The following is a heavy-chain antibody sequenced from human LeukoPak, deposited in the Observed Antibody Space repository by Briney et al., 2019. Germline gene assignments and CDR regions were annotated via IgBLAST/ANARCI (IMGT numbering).Heavy chain of an antibody. J-gene: IGHJ4*02. CDR1: GGTFSSYA. V-gene: IGHV1-69*06. Sequence: SVKLSCKASGGTFSSYAISWVRQAPGQGLEWMGGIIPFFGTANYAQKFQGRVTITAHKPTTPAYTDPSSLSSANTAVYYCARLEYSYGRSWGQGTLVTVSS. CDR3: ARLEYSYGRS. CDR2: IIPFFGTA. D-gene: IGHD5-18*01.